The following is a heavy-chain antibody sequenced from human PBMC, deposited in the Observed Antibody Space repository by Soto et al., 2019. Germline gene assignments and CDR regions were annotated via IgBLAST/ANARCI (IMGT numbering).Heavy chain of an antibody. CDR1: GGSISNSNW. J-gene: IGHJ4*02. D-gene: IGHD1-26*01. V-gene: IGHV4-4*02. CDR3: AHRAIVGAAI. Sequence: SETLSLTCGVFGGSISNSNWWTWVRQPPGKGLEWIGEIYHTGSTNYNSSLMSQVTISLDKPNNHFSLKLSSVTAADPAAYYCAHRAIVGAAIWGQGTRGTV. CDR2: IYHTGST.